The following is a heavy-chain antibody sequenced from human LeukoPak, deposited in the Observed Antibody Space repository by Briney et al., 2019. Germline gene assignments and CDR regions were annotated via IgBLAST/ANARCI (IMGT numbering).Heavy chain of an antibody. J-gene: IGHJ4*02. CDR2: ISGSGSTI. Sequence: GGSLRLSCAASGSTFSSYEMSWVRQAPGKGLEWVSYISGSGSTIHYADSVKGRFTISRDNAKNSLYLQMNSLRAEDTAVYYCARHSHSDYWGQGTLVTVSS. CDR1: GSTFSSYE. V-gene: IGHV3-48*03. CDR3: ARHSHSDY.